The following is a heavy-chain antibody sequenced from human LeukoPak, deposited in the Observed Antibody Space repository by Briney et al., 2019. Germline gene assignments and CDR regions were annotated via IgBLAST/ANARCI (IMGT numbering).Heavy chain of an antibody. D-gene: IGHD2-2*01. Sequence: GGSLRLSCAASGFTFSSYAMSWVRQAPGKGLEWVSAISGSGGSTYYADSVKGRFTISRDNSKNTLYLQMNSLRAEDTAVYYCAKGYCSSTSCCVDGEYYYYGMDVWGQGTTVTVSS. J-gene: IGHJ6*02. CDR1: GFTFSSYA. V-gene: IGHV3-23*01. CDR3: AKGYCSSTSCCVDGEYYYYGMDV. CDR2: ISGSGGST.